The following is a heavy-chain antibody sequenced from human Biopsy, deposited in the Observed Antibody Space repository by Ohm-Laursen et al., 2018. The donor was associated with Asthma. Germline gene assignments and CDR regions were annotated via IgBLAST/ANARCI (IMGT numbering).Heavy chain of an antibody. CDR1: GFSFNSYG. V-gene: IGHV3-30*18. D-gene: IGHD3-3*01. CDR3: AKERYYDFWSGYPI. CDR2: MSFDGRQT. J-gene: IGHJ3*02. Sequence: SLRLSCAASGFSFNSYGMHWVRQAPGNGLEWVAVMSFDGRQTYYADSVKGRFTISRDTSKNTLYLQMNSLRAEDTAVYYCAKERYYDFWSGYPIWGQGTMVTVSS.